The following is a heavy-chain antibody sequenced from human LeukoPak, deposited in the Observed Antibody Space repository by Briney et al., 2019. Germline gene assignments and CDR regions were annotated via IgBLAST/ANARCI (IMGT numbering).Heavy chain of an antibody. Sequence: PSETLSLTCTVSGGSISNDYWSWIRQPPGKGLEWVGRIHTSGSTNYDPSLKSRVTISLDTSKNQLSLKLTSVTSADSAVYFCARDPGGPVAFDSWGLATMVTVSS. V-gene: IGHV4-4*07. CDR2: IHTSGST. J-gene: IGHJ3*02. CDR3: ARDPGGPVAFDS. D-gene: IGHD2-8*02. CDR1: GGSISNDY.